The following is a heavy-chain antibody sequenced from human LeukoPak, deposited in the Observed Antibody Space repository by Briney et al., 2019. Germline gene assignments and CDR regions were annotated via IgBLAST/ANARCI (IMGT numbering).Heavy chain of an antibody. CDR3: AAGYYYDSSGYYFDY. D-gene: IGHD3-22*01. J-gene: IGHJ4*02. CDR1: GGSFSGYY. CDR2: INHSGST. Sequence: PSETLSLTCAVYGGSFSGYYWSWIRQPPGKGLEWIGEINHSGSTNYNPSLKSRVTISVDTSKNQFSLKLSSVTAADTAVYYCAAGYYYDSSGYYFDYWGQGTLDTVSS. V-gene: IGHV4-34*01.